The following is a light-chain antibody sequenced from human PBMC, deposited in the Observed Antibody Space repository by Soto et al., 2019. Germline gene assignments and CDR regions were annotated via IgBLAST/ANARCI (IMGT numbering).Light chain of an antibody. CDR3: QVWDSSSVV. V-gene: IGLV3-21*04. CDR2: YDS. Sequence: SYELTQPPSVSVAPGKTARITCGGNNIGSKSVHWYQQKPGQAPVLVIYYDSDRPSGIPERFSGSNSGNTATLTISRVEAGDEADDYCQVWDSSSVVFGGGTKVTVL. CDR1: NIGSKS. J-gene: IGLJ2*01.